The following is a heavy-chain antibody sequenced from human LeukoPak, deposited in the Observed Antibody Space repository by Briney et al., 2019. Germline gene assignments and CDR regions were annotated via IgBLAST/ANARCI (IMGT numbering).Heavy chain of an antibody. CDR2: ISAYNGNT. D-gene: IGHD2/OR15-2a*01. J-gene: IGHJ6*02. Sequence: AASVKVSCKASGYTFTSYGISWVRQAPGQGLEWMGWISAYNGNTNYAQKLQGRVTMTTDTSTSTAYMELRSLRSDDTAVYYCARRSMTINSRYYYGMDVWGQGTTVTVS. CDR3: ARRSMTINSRYYYGMDV. V-gene: IGHV1-18*01. CDR1: GYTFTSYG.